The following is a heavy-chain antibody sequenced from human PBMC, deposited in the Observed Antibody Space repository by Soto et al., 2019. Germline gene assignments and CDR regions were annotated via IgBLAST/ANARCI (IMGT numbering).Heavy chain of an antibody. V-gene: IGHV3-23*01. CDR3: ARTPGLITVISGFGH. CDR2: ISGSGSST. D-gene: IGHD3-22*01. Sequence: PGGSLRLSCVASGFTFNKHALAWVRQAPGKGLEWVSAISGSGSSTYDSDSVKGRFTISRDNSNNTLYLQMNSLRAEDTAIYYCARTPGLITVISGFGHWGQGSRGTVSS. J-gene: IGHJ4*02. CDR1: GFTFNKHA.